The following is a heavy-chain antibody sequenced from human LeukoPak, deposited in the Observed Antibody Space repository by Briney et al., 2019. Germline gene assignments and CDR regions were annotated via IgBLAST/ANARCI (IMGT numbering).Heavy chain of an antibody. CDR3: ARRRPSSWSFDY. D-gene: IGHD6-13*01. Sequence: PGGSLRLSCAASGFSFSNYWMSWVRQAPGKGLEWVSIIYSGGSTYYADSVKGRFTISRDNSKNTLYLQMNRLRAEDTAVYYCARRRPSSWSFDYWGQGTLVTVSS. V-gene: IGHV3-53*01. CDR1: GFSFSNYW. CDR2: IYSGGST. J-gene: IGHJ4*02.